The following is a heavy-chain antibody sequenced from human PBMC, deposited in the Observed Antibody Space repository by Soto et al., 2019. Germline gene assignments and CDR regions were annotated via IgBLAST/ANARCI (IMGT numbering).Heavy chain of an antibody. CDR2: MNPNSGNT. V-gene: IGHV1-8*01. CDR3: ARRGYGSGTSGIFYYYYGMDV. J-gene: IGHJ6*02. D-gene: IGHD3-10*01. CDR1: GYTFTSYD. Sequence: ASVKVSCKASGYTFTSYDINWVRQATGQGLEWMGWMNPNSGNTGYAQKFQGRVTVTRNTSISTAYMELSSLRSEDTAVYYCARRGYGSGTSGIFYYYYGMDVWGQGTTVTVSS.